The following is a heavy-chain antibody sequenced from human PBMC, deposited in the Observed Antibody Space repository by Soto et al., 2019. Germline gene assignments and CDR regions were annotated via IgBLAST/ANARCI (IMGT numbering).Heavy chain of an antibody. V-gene: IGHV1-69*01. CDR2: IMPVLGAT. J-gene: IGHJ4*02. CDR1: GGTFSSNP. Sequence: QVQLVQSGAEVKKPGSSVQVSCKTSGGTFSSNPFTWMRQAPGRGLEWMGEIMPVLGATNYAQNFQDRVTITADESTTTVYMELSSLRSEDTAVYYCARDADLDYWGQGTLVTVSS. CDR3: ARDADLDY.